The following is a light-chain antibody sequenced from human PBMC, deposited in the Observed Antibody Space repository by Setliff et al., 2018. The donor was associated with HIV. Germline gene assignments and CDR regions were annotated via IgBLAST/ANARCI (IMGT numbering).Light chain of an antibody. Sequence: QSVLTQPASVSGSPGQSITISCTGTNSDVGGYNYVSWYQQYPGKAPKLMIYEVSNRPSGVSNRFSGSKPGSTASLTISGLQAEDEAEYYCSSYRSNNPYVFGTGTKVTVL. CDR1: NSDVGGYNY. CDR3: SSYRSNNPYV. CDR2: EVS. J-gene: IGLJ1*01. V-gene: IGLV2-14*01.